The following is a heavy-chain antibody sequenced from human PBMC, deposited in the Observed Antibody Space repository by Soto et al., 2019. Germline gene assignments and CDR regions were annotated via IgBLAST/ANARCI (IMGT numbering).Heavy chain of an antibody. CDR3: ARGSYGAGSDY. CDR2: VFHSGST. J-gene: IGHJ4*02. CDR1: GGSISSGDYS. Sequence: SETLSLTCAVSGGSISSGDYSWSWIRQPPGKGLEWIGYVFHSGSTYYSPSLKSRVTISVDGSKNQFSLKLTSVTAADTGVYYCARGSYGAGSDYWGQGTLVTVSS. D-gene: IGHD3-10*01. V-gene: IGHV4-30-2*01.